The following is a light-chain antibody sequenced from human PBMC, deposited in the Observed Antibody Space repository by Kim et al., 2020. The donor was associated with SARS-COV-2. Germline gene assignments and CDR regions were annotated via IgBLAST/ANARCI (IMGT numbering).Light chain of an antibody. CDR1: SSDIGGYNY. CDR3: SSYTTTSAVV. CDR2: DVT. V-gene: IGLV2-14*03. J-gene: IGLJ2*01. Sequence: GESITIARSGTSSDIGGYNYVSWYQQHPGKAPKLMIYDVTKRPSGVSDRFSGSKSANMASLTIFGLQAEDEADYYCSSYTTTSAVVFGGGTKLTVL.